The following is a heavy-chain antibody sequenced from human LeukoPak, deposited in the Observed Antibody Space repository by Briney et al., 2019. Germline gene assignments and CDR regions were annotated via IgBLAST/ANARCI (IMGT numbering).Heavy chain of an antibody. CDR2: IKSKTDGGTT. CDR3: TTTYYYDSSGYYYPYFDY. V-gene: IGHV3-15*07. CDR1: GFTFSNAW. Sequence: GGSLRLSCAASGFTFSNAWMNWVRQAPGKGLEWVGRIKSKTDGGTTDYAAPVKGRFTISRDDSKNTLYLQMNSLKTEDTAVYYCTTTYYYDSSGYYYPYFDYWGQGTLVTVSS. J-gene: IGHJ4*02. D-gene: IGHD3-22*01.